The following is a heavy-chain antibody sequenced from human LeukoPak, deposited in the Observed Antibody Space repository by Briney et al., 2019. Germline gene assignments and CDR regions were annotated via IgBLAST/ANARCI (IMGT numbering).Heavy chain of an antibody. CDR3: ARHECAGDCYHIGDYYYYYGMDV. CDR1: GGSISSYY. J-gene: IGHJ6*02. CDR2: IHYSGTT. V-gene: IGHV4-59*08. D-gene: IGHD2-21*02. Sequence: SETLPLTCTVSGGSISSYYWSWIRQSPGRGLEWIGYIHYSGTTNNNPSLQSRVTISVDTSKNQFSLKLSSVTAADTAVYYCARHECAGDCYHIGDYYYYYGMDVWGQGTTVTVSS.